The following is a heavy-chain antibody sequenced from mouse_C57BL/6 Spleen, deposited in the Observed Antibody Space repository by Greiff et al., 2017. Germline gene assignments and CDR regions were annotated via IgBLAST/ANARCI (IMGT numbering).Heavy chain of an antibody. Sequence: DVKLVESGPGLVKPSQSLSLTCSVTGYSITSGYYWNWIRQFPGNKLEWMGYISYDGSNNYNPSLKNRISITRDTSKNQFFLKLNSVTTEDTATYYCARGDYHDYWGQGTTLTVSS. V-gene: IGHV3-6*01. J-gene: IGHJ2*01. CDR1: GYSITSGYY. CDR2: ISYDGSN. CDR3: ARGDYHDY.